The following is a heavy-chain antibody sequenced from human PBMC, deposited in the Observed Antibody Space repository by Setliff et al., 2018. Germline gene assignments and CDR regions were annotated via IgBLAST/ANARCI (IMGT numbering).Heavy chain of an antibody. V-gene: IGHV1-3*01. CDR3: ARGVDSSGFFSFDY. Sequence: GASVKVSCKASGYTFTSYGISWVRQAPGQGLEWMGWINAGNGNTKYSQKFQGRVTITRDTSASTAYMELSSLRSEDTAVYYCARGVDSSGFFSFDYWGQGTLVTVSS. J-gene: IGHJ4*02. D-gene: IGHD3-22*01. CDR1: GYTFTSYG. CDR2: INAGNGNT.